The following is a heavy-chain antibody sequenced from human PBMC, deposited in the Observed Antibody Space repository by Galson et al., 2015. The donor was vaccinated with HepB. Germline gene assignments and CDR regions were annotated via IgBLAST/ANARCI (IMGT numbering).Heavy chain of an antibody. CDR3: AKGYGLFDS. J-gene: IGHJ5*01. CDR2: IRGNGDST. D-gene: IGHD5-18*01. V-gene: IGHV3-23*01. CDR1: GFAFDTHA. Sequence: SLRLSCAASGFAFDTHAMSWVRQAPGRGLEWISGIRGNGDSTFYADSVKGRFTVSRDNSKNMLYLQMHSLSAEDAGLYYCAKGYGLFDSWGQGTLVTVSS.